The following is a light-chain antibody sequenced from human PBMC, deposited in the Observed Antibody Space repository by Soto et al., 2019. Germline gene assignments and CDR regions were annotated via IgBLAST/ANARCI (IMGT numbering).Light chain of an antibody. Sequence: IQMTQSPSSLSASIGDRVSITWRASQSIRSHLNWYQQKAGKAPKVLIYAASSLQGGVPSRFTGSGSGTDFTLSITSLQPEDFATYYCLQVNSFPLSFGGGTKVDIK. V-gene: IGKV1-39*01. CDR2: AAS. CDR3: LQVNSFPLS. J-gene: IGKJ4*01. CDR1: QSIRSH.